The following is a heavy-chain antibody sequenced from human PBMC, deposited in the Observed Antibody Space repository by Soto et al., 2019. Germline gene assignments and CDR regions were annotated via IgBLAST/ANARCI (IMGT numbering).Heavy chain of an antibody. CDR2: IWYDANNK. CDR1: GFTFSSFG. V-gene: IGHV3-33*01. J-gene: IGHJ4*02. Sequence: QVQLVESGGGVVQPGRSLRLSCAVSGFTFSSFGMHWVRQAPGKGLEWVANIWYDANNKYYADSVMGRFTISRDNSNDTLYLQMTSLRVEDTAVYYCARGGGYLDYWGRGTLITVSS. D-gene: IGHD2-15*01. CDR3: ARGGGYLDY.